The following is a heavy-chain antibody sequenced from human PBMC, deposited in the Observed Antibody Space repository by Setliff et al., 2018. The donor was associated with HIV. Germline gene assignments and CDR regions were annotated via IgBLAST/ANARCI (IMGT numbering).Heavy chain of an antibody. J-gene: IGHJ4*02. CDR2: INTHSGYT. V-gene: IGHV1-18*01. CDR1: GYTFNNYG. Sequence: ASVKVSCKASGYTFNNYGISWVRQAPGQGLELMGWINTHSGYTNYAQNVQGRVTVTMDTPTSTAYMELRSLKSDDTAVYYCARGKTWLRFLDYWGQGTLVTVS. CDR3: ARGKTWLRFLDY. D-gene: IGHD5-12*01.